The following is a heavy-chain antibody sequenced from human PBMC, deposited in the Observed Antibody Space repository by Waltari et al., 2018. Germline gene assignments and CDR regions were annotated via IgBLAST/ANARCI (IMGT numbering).Heavy chain of an antibody. D-gene: IGHD5-18*01. J-gene: IGHJ6*02. V-gene: IGHV4-39*01. CDR3: TKRTALDGMDV. CDR1: AGSISRSSYF. Sequence: QLQLQESGRGLVKPSETLSPPCSVSAGSISRSSYFWGWPRQPPGEGLEWIGSIYYTGTTNYNPSFESRLTISIDTSKNQFSLKLTSVTAADTAVYYCTKRTALDGMDVWGQGATVTVSS. CDR2: IYYTGTT.